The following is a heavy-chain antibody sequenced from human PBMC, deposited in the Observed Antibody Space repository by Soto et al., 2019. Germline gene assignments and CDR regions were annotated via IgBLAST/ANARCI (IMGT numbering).Heavy chain of an antibody. CDR3: AREGIAAAGTFGPYDY. Sequence: GGSLRLSCAASGFTFSSYGMHWVRQGPGKGLEWVAVIWYDGSNKYYADSVKGRFTISRDNSKNTLYLQMNSLRAEDTAVYYCAREGIAAAGTFGPYDYWGQGTLVTVSS. CDR1: GFTFSSYG. D-gene: IGHD6-13*01. V-gene: IGHV3-33*01. CDR2: IWYDGSNK. J-gene: IGHJ4*02.